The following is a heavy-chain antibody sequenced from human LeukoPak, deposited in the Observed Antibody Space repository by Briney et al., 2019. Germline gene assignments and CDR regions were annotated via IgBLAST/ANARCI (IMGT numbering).Heavy chain of an antibody. CDR1: GGTFSSYA. Sequence: EASVKVSCKASGGTFSSYAISWVRQAPGQGLEWMGGIIPIFGTANYAQKFQGRVTITADKSTSTAYMELSSLRSEDTAVYYCARGGAMALDDYYYYMDVWGKGTTVTVSS. CDR3: ARGGAMALDDYYYYMDV. CDR2: IIPIFGTA. V-gene: IGHV1-69*06. D-gene: IGHD3-16*01. J-gene: IGHJ6*03.